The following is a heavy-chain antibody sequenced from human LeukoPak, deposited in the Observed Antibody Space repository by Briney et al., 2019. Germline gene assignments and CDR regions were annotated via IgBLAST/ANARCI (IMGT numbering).Heavy chain of an antibody. Sequence: GGSLRLSCAASVFTFSSYSMNWVRQAPGKGLEWVSSISSSSSYIYYADSVKGRFTISRDNAKNSLYLQMNSLRAEDTAVYYCARGGRYNWNGDAFDIWGQGTMVTVSS. J-gene: IGHJ3*02. V-gene: IGHV3-21*01. CDR3: ARGGRYNWNGDAFDI. D-gene: IGHD1-1*01. CDR1: VFTFSSYS. CDR2: ISSSSSYI.